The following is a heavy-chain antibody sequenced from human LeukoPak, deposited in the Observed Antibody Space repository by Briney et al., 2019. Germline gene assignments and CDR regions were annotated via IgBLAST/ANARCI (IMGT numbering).Heavy chain of an antibody. V-gene: IGHV4-59*12. CDR1: GGSIRSYY. CDR2: IYYSGST. Sequence: SETLSLTCTVSGGSIRSYYWSWIRQPPGKSLEWIGHIYYSGSTNYNPPLRRRVAISVDTSKSQFSLKLSSVTAADTAVYYCARYSYGQLYYYYMDVWGKGTTVTVSS. D-gene: IGHD5-18*01. CDR3: ARYSYGQLYYYYMDV. J-gene: IGHJ6*03.